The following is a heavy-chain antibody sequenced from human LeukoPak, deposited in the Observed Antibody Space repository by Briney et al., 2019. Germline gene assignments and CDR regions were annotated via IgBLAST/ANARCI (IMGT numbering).Heavy chain of an antibody. CDR3: AKDRAVRYFDWLLSSSGMDV. J-gene: IGHJ6*02. CDR1: DFPFSNYW. Sequence: PGGSLRLSCAASDFPFSNYWMHWVRQVPGERLTWVSRISSDGTKIGYAASVKGRFTISRDNSKNTLYLQMNSLRAEDTAVYYCAKDRAVRYFDWLLSSSGMDVWGQGTTVTVSS. V-gene: IGHV3-74*01. CDR2: ISSDGTKI. D-gene: IGHD3-9*01.